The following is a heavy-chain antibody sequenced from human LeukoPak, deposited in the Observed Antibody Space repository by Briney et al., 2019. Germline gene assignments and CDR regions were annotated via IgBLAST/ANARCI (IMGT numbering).Heavy chain of an antibody. J-gene: IGHJ4*02. CDR1: GGSISTDY. D-gene: IGHD6-6*01. CDR3: ASSIAARPSAFDY. V-gene: IGHV4-4*07. Sequence: PSETLSLTCTVSGGSISTDYWNWIRQPAGKGLEWIGRIYTSGSTNYNPSLKSRVTMSVDTSKNQFSLKLSSVTAADTAVYYCASSIAARPSAFDYWGQGTLVTVSS. CDR2: IYTSGST.